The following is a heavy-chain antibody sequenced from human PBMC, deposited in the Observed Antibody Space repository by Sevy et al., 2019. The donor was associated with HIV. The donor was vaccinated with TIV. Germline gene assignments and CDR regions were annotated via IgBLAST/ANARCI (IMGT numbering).Heavy chain of an antibody. D-gene: IGHD1-7*01. CDR1: GFTLSKYW. Sequence: GGSLRLSCAASGFTLSKYWMGWVRQAPGKGLEWVANIKQDAGHNYYVDSVKGRFIFSRDKAKHSLYLQMNSMRAEETVVSFCARDDGNYYFHYWCQGTLVTVSS. CDR3: ARDDGNYYFHY. V-gene: IGHV3-7*01. J-gene: IGHJ4*02. CDR2: IKQDAGHN.